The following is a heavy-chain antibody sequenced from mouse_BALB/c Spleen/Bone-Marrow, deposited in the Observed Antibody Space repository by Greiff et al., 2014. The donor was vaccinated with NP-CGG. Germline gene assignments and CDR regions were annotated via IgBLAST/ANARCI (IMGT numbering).Heavy chain of an antibody. CDR3: TRDMGGILFDS. Sequence: EVKLMESGGGLVQPGGSLRLSCVTSGFTFIDYYMNWVRQPPGKGLEWVGFIRNKAYGYTTEYSASVKGRFTISRDNSQSILYLQMNTLRAEDSATYYCTRDMGGILFDSWGQGTTLTVSS. J-gene: IGHJ2*01. CDR2: IRNKAYGYTT. CDR1: GFTFIDYY. V-gene: IGHV7-3*02. D-gene: IGHD4-1*01.